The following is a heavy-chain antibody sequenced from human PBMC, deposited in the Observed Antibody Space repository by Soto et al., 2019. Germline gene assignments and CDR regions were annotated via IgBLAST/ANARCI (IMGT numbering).Heavy chain of an antibody. CDR2: TYYRSKWYN. CDR3: ARGPWSIAVADYYYYGMDV. CDR1: GDSVASNSAA. J-gene: IGHJ6*02. V-gene: IGHV6-1*01. D-gene: IGHD6-19*01. Sequence: SQTLSLTCAISGDSVASNSAAWNWISQSPSRGLEWLGRTYYRSKWYNDYAVSVKSRITINPDTSKNQFSLQLNSVTPEDTAVYYCARGPWSIAVADYYYYGMDVWGQGTTVTVSS.